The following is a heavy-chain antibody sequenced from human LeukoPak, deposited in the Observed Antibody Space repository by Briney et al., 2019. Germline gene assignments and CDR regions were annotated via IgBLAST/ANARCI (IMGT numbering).Heavy chain of an antibody. Sequence: GGSLRLSCAASGFTLSTYSMNWVRQAPGKGLEWVAYISSRSSATYYADSVKGRFTISRDNAKNSLYLQMNSLRGEDTAVYYCARGTGDPQRFDPWGQGTLVTVSS. CDR1: GFTLSTYS. CDR3: ARGTGDPQRFDP. V-gene: IGHV3-48*01. J-gene: IGHJ5*02. D-gene: IGHD4-17*01. CDR2: ISSRSSAT.